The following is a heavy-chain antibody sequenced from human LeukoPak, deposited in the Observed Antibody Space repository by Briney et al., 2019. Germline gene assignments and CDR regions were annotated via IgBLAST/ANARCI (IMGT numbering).Heavy chain of an antibody. J-gene: IGHJ4*02. CDR3: AREGGFFRPLDY. Sequence: SETLSLTCGVSGGSVTSTNWWTWVRQPPGKGLEWIGEVHLDGRTNYNPSLKSRLTVSVDLSENHISLKLTSVTAADTAVYYCAREGGFFRPLDYSGQGTLVTVSS. CDR1: GGSVTSTNW. CDR2: VHLDGRT. V-gene: IGHV4-4*02. D-gene: IGHD3-3*01.